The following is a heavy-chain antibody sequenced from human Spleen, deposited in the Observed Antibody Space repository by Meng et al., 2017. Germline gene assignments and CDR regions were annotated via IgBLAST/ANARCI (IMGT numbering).Heavy chain of an antibody. Sequence: QAQLRQSGDVVKKPGATVKVSCKTSGYNFIRYVLSWVRQAPGQGLEWMGWLGPYNGNTNYAPTFRGRVTMVTDTATTTAFMERRSLRSDDTAVYYCVRDDVDVQFDYWGQGTLVTVSS. V-gene: IGHV1-18*01. J-gene: IGHJ4*02. D-gene: IGHD2-21*01. CDR3: VRDDVDVQFDY. CDR2: LGPYNGNT. CDR1: GYNFIRYV.